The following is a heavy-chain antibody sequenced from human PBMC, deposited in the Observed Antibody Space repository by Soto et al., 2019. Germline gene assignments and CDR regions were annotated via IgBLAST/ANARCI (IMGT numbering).Heavy chain of an antibody. CDR1: GFTFSSYA. CDR2: ISGSGGST. J-gene: IGHJ4*02. V-gene: IGHV3-23*01. D-gene: IGHD6-13*01. CDR3: AKHIAAVGTHYDY. Sequence: LRLSFADSGFTFSSYAMSGVRQAPGKGLEWVSAISGSGGSTYYADSVKGRFTISRDNSKNTLYLQMNSLRAEDTAVYYCAKHIAAVGTHYDYWGQGTLVTV.